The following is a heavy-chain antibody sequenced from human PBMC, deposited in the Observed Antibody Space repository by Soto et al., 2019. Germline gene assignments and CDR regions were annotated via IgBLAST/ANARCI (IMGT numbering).Heavy chain of an antibody. CDR3: ARESHDILTGPPWVWYFDL. Sequence: QVQLQQWGAGPLRPLETLSLTCGVSGGSFSGYYWAWIRQSPGKGLEWIGEINDRGSINYNPSLKRRVSISGDTFKNPFSLNLRSVTAADTAVYYCARESHDILTGPPWVWYFDLWGRGTPFTVSS. D-gene: IGHD3-9*01. J-gene: IGHJ2*01. CDR2: INDRGSI. V-gene: IGHV4-34*01. CDR1: GGSFSGYY.